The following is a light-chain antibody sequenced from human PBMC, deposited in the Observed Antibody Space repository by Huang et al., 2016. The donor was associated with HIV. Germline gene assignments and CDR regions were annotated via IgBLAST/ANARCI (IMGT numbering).Light chain of an antibody. CDR2: GAS. V-gene: IGKV3-20*01. CDR1: QGVSSRY. Sequence: EIVLTQSPGTLSLSPGERATLSCRASQGVSSRYLAWYQQKPGQAPRLLIYGASSRATGIPDRFSGSGSGTDFTLTISRLEPEDFAVYYCQQYGSSPTFGQGTKVEIK. J-gene: IGKJ1*01. CDR3: QQYGSSPT.